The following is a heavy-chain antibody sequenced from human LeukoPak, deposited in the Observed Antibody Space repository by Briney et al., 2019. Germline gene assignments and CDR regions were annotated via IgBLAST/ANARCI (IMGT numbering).Heavy chain of an antibody. D-gene: IGHD2-21*01. V-gene: IGHV3-30-3*01. J-gene: IGHJ4*02. Sequence: GGSLRLSCAASGFTFSSYAMHWVRQAPGKGLEWVAVISYDGSNKYYADSVKGRFTISRDNSKNTLYLQMNSLRAEDTAVYYCARDLGSLINPYCGGDCYYGEYYFDYWGQGTLVTVSS. CDR2: ISYDGSNK. CDR3: ARDLGSLINPYCGGDCYYGEYYFDY. CDR1: GFTFSSYA.